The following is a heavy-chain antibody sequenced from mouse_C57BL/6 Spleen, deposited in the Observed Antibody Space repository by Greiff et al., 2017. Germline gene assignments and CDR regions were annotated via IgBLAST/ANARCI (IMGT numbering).Heavy chain of an antibody. Sequence: QVHVKQSGAELVRPGASVTLSCKASGYTFTDYEMHWVKQTPVHGLEWIGAIDPETGGTAYNQKFKGKAILTADKSSSTAYMELRSLTSEDSAVYYCTRSRALDYWGQGTTLTVSS. CDR2: IDPETGGT. D-gene: IGHD3-3*01. V-gene: IGHV1-15*01. J-gene: IGHJ2*01. CDR3: TRSRALDY. CDR1: GYTFTDYE.